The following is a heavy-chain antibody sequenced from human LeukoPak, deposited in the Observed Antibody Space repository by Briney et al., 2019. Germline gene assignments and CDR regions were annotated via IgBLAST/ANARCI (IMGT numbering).Heavy chain of an antibody. V-gene: IGHV3-21*04. J-gene: IGHJ4*02. D-gene: IGHD1-14*01. CDR1: GFTFSSYS. CDR3: AKATGYLL. CDR2: ISSSSNYI. Sequence: GGSLRLSCAASGFTFSSYSMNWVRQAPGKGLEWVSFISSSSNYIYYADSVKGRFTISRDNAKNSLYLQMNSLRAEDTAIYYCAKATGYLLWGQGTLVTVSS.